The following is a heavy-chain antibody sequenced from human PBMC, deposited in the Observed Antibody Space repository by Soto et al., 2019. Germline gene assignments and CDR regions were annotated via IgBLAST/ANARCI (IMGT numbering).Heavy chain of an antibody. CDR2: ISGSGGST. D-gene: IGHD3-10*01. J-gene: IGHJ4*02. V-gene: IGHV3-23*01. CDR1: GFTFSSYA. CDR3: VRSGDYRSGSYWYFFDY. Sequence: GGSLRLSCAASGFTFSSYAMSWVRQTPGKGLEWVSAISGSGGSTYYADSVKGRFTISRDNSKNTLYLQLNSLRAEDTAVYYCVRSGDYRSGSYWYFFDYWGQGALVTVSS.